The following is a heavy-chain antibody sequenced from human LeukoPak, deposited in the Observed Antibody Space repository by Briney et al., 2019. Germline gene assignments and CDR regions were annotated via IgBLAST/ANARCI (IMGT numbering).Heavy chain of an antibody. Sequence: SSETLSLTCAVYGGSFSGYYWSWIRQPPGKGLEWIGEINHSGSTNYNPSLKSRVTISVDTSKNQFSLKLSSVTAADTAVYYRASFGIAAAGTDYWGQGTLVTVSS. CDR1: GGSFSGYY. J-gene: IGHJ4*02. V-gene: IGHV4-34*01. CDR2: INHSGST. CDR3: ASFGIAAAGTDY. D-gene: IGHD6-13*01.